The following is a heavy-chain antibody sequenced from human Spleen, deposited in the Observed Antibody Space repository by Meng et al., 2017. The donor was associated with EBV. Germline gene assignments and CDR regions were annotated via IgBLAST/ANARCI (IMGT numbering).Heavy chain of an antibody. CDR2: VYHSGTP. D-gene: IGHD1-1*01. CDR3: VSTAGQSTTWRYFDL. V-gene: IGHV4-4*02. CDR1: GGPITHRTL. Sequence: AQLEETGTGLVKPSGTLSLTCLGSGGPITHRTLWSWVRQTPGKGLDWIGGVYHSGTPNYNPSLKSRVAISVDKSSNKFSLNLTSVTAADTAVYYCVSTAGQSTTWRYFDLWGRGTLVTVSS. J-gene: IGHJ4*02.